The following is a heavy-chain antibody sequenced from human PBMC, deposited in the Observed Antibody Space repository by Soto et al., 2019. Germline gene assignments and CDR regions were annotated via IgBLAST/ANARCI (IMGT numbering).Heavy chain of an antibody. D-gene: IGHD3-22*01. CDR2: IIPIFGTA. CDR3: ARELEGYYYDSSGYYGDI. CDR1: GGTFSSYA. J-gene: IGHJ3*02. Sequence: ASVKVSCKASGGTFSSYAISWVRQAPGQGLEWMGGIIPIFGTANYAQKFQGRVTITADESTSTAYMELSSLRSEDTAVYYCARELEGYYYDSSGYYGDIWGQGTMVTVSS. V-gene: IGHV1-69*13.